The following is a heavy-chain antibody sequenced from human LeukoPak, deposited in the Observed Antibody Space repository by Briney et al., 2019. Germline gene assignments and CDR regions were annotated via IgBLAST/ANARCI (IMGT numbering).Heavy chain of an antibody. D-gene: IGHD1-26*01. CDR2: ISSSSSYI. CDR1: GFTFSSYS. J-gene: IGHJ4*02. V-gene: IGHV3-21*01. CDR3: ARGVGATTSDY. Sequence: PGGSLRLSCAASGFTFSSYSMNWVRLAPGKGLEWVSSISSSSSYIYYADSVKGRFTIPRDNAKNSLYLQMNSLRAEDTAVYYCARGVGATTSDYWGQGTLVTVSS.